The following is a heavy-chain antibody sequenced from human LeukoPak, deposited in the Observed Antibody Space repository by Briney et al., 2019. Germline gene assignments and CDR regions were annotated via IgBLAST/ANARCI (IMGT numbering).Heavy chain of an antibody. CDR2: MNPNNGNT. J-gene: IGHJ4*02. D-gene: IGHD3-3*01. CDR1: GYTFTSYD. Sequence: GASVKVSCKASGYTFTSYDINWVRQATGQGLEWMGWMNPNNGNTGYAQKFQGRVTITTDESTSTAYMELSSLRSEDTAVYYCARTDRPYYDFWSGYYGSGGYFDYWGQGTLVTVSS. CDR3: ARTDRPYYDFWSGYYGSGGYFDY. V-gene: IGHV1-8*03.